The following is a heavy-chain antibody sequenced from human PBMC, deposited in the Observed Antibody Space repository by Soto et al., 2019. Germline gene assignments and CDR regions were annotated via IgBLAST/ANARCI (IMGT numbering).Heavy chain of an antibody. CDR1: GFTFSSYA. D-gene: IGHD3-22*01. J-gene: IGHJ3*02. CDR3: AKDTPPYYYDSSGPPSYI. CDR2: ISGSGGST. V-gene: IGHV3-23*01. Sequence: GGSLRLSCAASGFTFSSYAMSWVRQAPGKGLEWVSAISGSGGSTYYADSVKGRFTISRDNSKNTLYLQMNSLRAEDTAVYYCAKDTPPYYYDSSGPPSYIWGQGTMVTVSS.